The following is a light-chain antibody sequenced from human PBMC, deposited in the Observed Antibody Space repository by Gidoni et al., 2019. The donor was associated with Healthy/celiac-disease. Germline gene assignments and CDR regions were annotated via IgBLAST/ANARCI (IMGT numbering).Light chain of an antibody. CDR3: QQYGSSRRT. CDR1: QSVSSSY. CDR2: GAS. J-gene: IGKJ2*01. V-gene: IGKV3-20*01. Sequence: DIVLTQSPGTLSLSPGERATLSCRASQSVSSSYLAWYQQKPGQAPRLLIYGASSRATGIPDRFSGSGSGTDFTLTISRLEPEDFAVYYCQQYGSSRRTFGQGTKLEIK.